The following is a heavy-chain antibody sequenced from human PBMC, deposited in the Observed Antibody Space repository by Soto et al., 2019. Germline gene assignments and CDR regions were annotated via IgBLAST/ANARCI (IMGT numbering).Heavy chain of an antibody. D-gene: IGHD1-1*01. CDR2: IYYSGST. V-gene: IGHV4-59*08. CDR3: ARLRTGTTSDP. Sequence: PSETLSLTCTVSGGSISSYYWSWIRQPPGKGLEWIGYIYYSGSTNYNPSLKSRVTISVDTSQNQFSLKLSSVTAADTAVYYCARLRTGTTSDPWGQGTLVTVSS. CDR1: GGSISSYY. J-gene: IGHJ5*02.